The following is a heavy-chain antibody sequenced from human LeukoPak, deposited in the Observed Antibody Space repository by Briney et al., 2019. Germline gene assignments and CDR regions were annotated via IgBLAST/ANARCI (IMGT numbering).Heavy chain of an antibody. CDR1: GFTFSSYS. CDR2: ISSSSSTI. D-gene: IGHD4-17*01. V-gene: IGHV3-48*02. CDR3: AREPDYGDYGGPATNDAFDI. J-gene: IGHJ3*02. Sequence: GGSLRLSCAASGFTFSSYSMNWVRQAPGKGLEWVSYISSSSSTIYYADSVKGRFTISRDNAKNSLYLQMNSLRDEDTAVYYCAREPDYGDYGGPATNDAFDIWGQGTMVTASS.